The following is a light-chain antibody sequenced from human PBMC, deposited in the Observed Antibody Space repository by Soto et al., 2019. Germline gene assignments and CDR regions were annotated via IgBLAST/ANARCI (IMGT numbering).Light chain of an antibody. V-gene: IGLV2-11*01. J-gene: IGLJ2*01. CDR2: DVT. CDR1: NSDVGDYSY. Sequence: QSALTQPRSVSGSPGQSVTISCTGTNSDVGDYSYVSWYQQHPGKAPKLLIYDVTKRPSGVPDRFSGSKSGNTASLTISGLQGEDEADYFCCSYTGGYIWVFGGGTQLTVL. CDR3: CSYTGGYIWV.